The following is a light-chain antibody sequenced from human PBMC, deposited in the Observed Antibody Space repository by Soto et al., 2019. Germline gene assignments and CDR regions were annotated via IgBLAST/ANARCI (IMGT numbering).Light chain of an antibody. Sequence: EILLTQSPCTLSLSPGERATLSCRASQSVSSSYLGWYQQKPGHAPRLLIYGASSRATGIPDRFSGSGSGTDFTLTISSLEHEDFAVYYCQQRSNWHPNTFGQGTRLEIK. CDR2: GAS. CDR3: QQRSNWHPNT. J-gene: IGKJ5*01. CDR1: QSVSSSY. V-gene: IGKV3D-20*02.